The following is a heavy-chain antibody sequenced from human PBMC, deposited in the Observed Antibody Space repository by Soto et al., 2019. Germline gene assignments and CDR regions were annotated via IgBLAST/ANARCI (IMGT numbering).Heavy chain of an antibody. CDR1: GGSISSYY. V-gene: IGHV4-59*01. Sequence: SETLSLTCTVSGGSISSYYWSWIRQPPGKGLEWIGYIYYSGSTNYNPSLKSRVTISVDTSKNQFSLKLSSVTAADTAVYYCARFEYSSGRYGVFDYWGQGTLVTVSS. D-gene: IGHD6-19*01. J-gene: IGHJ4*02. CDR2: IYYSGST. CDR3: ARFEYSSGRYGVFDY.